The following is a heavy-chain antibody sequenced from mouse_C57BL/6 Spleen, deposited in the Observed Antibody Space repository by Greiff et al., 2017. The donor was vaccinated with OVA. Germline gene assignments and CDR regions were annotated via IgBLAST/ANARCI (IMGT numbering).Heavy chain of an antibody. CDR2: IDPEDGET. V-gene: IGHV14-2*01. J-gene: IGHJ3*01. CDR1: GFNIKDYY. D-gene: IGHD1-1*01. Sequence: VQLKESGAELVKPGASVKLSCTASGFNIKDYYMHWVKQRTEQGLEWIGRIDPEDGETKYAPKFQGKATITADASSNTAYLQLSSLTSEATAVSYYARSPSYVRVLAYWGQGTLVTVSS. CDR3: ARSPSYVRVLAY.